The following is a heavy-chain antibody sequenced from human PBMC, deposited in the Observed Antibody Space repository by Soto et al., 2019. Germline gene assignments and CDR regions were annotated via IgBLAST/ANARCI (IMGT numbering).Heavy chain of an antibody. J-gene: IGHJ4*02. CDR1: GFTFRXXG. D-gene: IGHD4-17*01. Sequence: GXSLRLSCXXSGFTFRXXGMHWVRQAPXKGXXXXVVVXYDGSNKYYADSVKGRFTISRDNSKNTLYLQMNSLRAEDTAVYYCARAGDYVSYYFDYWGQGTLVTVSS. CDR2: VXYDGSNK. CDR3: ARAGDYVSYYFDY. V-gene: IGHV3-33*01.